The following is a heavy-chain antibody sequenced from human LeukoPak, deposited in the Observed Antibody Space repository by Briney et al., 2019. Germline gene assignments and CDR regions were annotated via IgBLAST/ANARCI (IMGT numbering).Heavy chain of an antibody. D-gene: IGHD6-13*01. CDR1: GFTFDDYA. CDR3: AKELRSSSWYSDH. Sequence: GGSLRLSCAASGFTFDDYAMHWVRQAPGKGLEWVSLISGDGGSTYYADSAKGRFTISRDNSKNSLYLQMNSLTTEDTALYYCAKELRSSSWYSDHWGQGTLVTVSS. CDR2: ISGDGGST. V-gene: IGHV3-43*02. J-gene: IGHJ4*02.